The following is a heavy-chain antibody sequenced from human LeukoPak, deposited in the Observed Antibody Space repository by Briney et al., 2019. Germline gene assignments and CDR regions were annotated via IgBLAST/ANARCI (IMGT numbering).Heavy chain of an antibody. CDR2: ISNNGGYT. CDR3: AKQLGYCSDGSCYFPY. D-gene: IGHD2-15*01. CDR1: GLTGSHNY. J-gene: IGHJ4*02. V-gene: IGHV3-23*01. Sequence: GGSLRLSCAASGLTGSHNYVSWVRQAPGKGLEWVSAISNNGGYTYYADSVQGRFTISRDNSKSTLCLQMNSLRAEDTAVYYCAKQLGYCSDGSCYFPYWGQGTLVTVSS.